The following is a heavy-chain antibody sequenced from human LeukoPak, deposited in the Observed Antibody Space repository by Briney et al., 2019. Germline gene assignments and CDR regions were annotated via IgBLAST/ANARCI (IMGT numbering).Heavy chain of an antibody. CDR1: GYTFTTYY. CDR3: ARGSNYYYDSSADYPRY. Sequence: ASVKVSCKTSGYTFTTYYIHWVRQAPGQGLERMGIINPSGGTTTYAQQSQGRVTMTRDTSTTTVYMELNTLTSEDTAVYYCARGSNYYYDSSADYPRYWGQGTLVTVSS. D-gene: IGHD3-22*01. V-gene: IGHV1-46*01. CDR2: INPSGGTT. J-gene: IGHJ4*02.